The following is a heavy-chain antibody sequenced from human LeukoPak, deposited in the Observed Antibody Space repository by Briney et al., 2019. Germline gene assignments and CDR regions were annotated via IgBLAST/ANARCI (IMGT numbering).Heavy chain of an antibody. D-gene: IGHD5-18*01. CDR3: ARGDTASDY. J-gene: IGHJ4*02. Sequence: GGSLRLSCAASGFTFSSYSMNWVRQAPGKGLEWVSGISGSGGSTCYADSVKGRFTVSRDNSKNTLYLQMNSLRAAETAVYYCARGDTASDYWGQGTLVTVSS. CDR1: GFTFSSYS. V-gene: IGHV3-23*01. CDR2: ISGSGGST.